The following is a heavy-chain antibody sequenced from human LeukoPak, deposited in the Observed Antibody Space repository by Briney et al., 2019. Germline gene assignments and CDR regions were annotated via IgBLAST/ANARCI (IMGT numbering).Heavy chain of an antibody. D-gene: IGHD3-22*01. Sequence: SQTLSLTCTVSGGSISSGSHYWSWIRQPAGKGLEWIGRIYTSGSTNYNPSLKSRVTISVDTSKNQFSLKLSSVTAADTAVYYCARGQSGYYSVLRYWGQGTLVTVSS. CDR1: GGSISSGSHY. J-gene: IGHJ4*02. CDR2: IYTSGST. CDR3: ARGQSGYYSVLRY. V-gene: IGHV4-61*02.